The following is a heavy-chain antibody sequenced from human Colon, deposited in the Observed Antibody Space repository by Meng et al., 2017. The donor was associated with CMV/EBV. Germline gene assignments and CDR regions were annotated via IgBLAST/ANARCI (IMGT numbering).Heavy chain of an antibody. CDR1: GDSLRSHY. Sequence: SETLSLTCTVSGDSLRSHYWSWIRQPPGKGLEWMGYVYYSGATTYTPSLRSRLSISVDMSKNQVYLTLRSVTAADTAMYYCVRDQMTMVTDAGLGYLRLDPWGQGTLVTVSS. D-gene: IGHD4/OR15-4a*01. CDR3: VRDQMTMVTDAGLGYLRLDP. J-gene: IGHJ5*02. CDR2: VYYSGAT. V-gene: IGHV4-59*11.